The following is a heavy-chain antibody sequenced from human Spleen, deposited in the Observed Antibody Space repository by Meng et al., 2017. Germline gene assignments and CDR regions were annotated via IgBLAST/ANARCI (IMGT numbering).Heavy chain of an antibody. Sequence: HVQLVQCGAEANMPGSSVNVSCKPSGGTFSSYAISWVRQAPGQGLQWMGWINIYNGITNYGRNFQGRVTLTTDTSTSTGYMELRSLTSDDTAVYYCATRGNPYLDRWGQGTLVTVSS. V-gene: IGHV1-18*01. CDR2: INIYNGIT. CDR3: ATRGNPYLDR. J-gene: IGHJ4*02. CDR1: GGTFSSYA.